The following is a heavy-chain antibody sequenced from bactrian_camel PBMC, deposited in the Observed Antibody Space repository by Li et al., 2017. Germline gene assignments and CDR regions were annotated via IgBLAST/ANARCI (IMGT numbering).Heavy chain of an antibody. Sequence: VQLVESGGGLVQPGGSLRLSCAASGYSARTCSMGWYRQAPGKEREWVSSIASDGATYYADSVKGRFTIFQDRTKNTVYLQMNSLKPEDSATYYCAADGRTYVVGSCQLFPGGPRYWGQGTQVTVS. CDR3: AADGRTYVVGSCQLFPGGPRY. CDR2: IASDGAT. CDR1: GYSARTCS. D-gene: IGHD7*01. J-gene: IGHJ4*01. V-gene: IGHV3S53*01.